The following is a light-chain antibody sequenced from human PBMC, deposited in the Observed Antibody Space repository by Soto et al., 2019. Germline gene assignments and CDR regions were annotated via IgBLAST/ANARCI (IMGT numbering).Light chain of an antibody. J-gene: IGLJ1*01. Sequence: QSVLTQPPSVSAAPGQKVTISFSGSSSNIGNNYVPWYQQLPGTAPKLLIYDNNKRPSGIPDRFSGSKSGTSATLGITGLQTGDEADYYCGTWDSSLRGIFGTGTKLTVL. CDR3: GTWDSSLRGI. V-gene: IGLV1-51*01. CDR1: SSNIGNNY. CDR2: DNN.